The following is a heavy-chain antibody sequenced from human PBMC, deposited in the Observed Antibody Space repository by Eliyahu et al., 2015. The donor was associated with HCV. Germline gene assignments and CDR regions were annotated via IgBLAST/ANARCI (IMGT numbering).Heavy chain of an antibody. D-gene: IGHD6-6*01. CDR1: GFTFSXYG. J-gene: IGHJ6*02. V-gene: IGHV3-33*01. Sequence: QVQLVESGGGVVQPGRSLXLSCAASGFTFSXYGMRWVRQAPGKGLEWVAVIWYDGSNKYYADSVKGRFTISRDNSKNTLYLQMNSLRAEDTAVYYCAREWVAAFTNYYYYYGMDVWGQGTTVTVSS. CDR2: IWYDGSNK. CDR3: AREWVAAFTNYYYYYGMDV.